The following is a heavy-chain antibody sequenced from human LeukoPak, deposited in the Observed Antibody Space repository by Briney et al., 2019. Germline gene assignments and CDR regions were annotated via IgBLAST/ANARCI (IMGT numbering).Heavy chain of an antibody. V-gene: IGHV3-43D*03. CDR2: ISWDGGST. D-gene: IGHD3-22*01. CDR1: GFTFDDYA. J-gene: IGHJ4*02. CDR3: ARPYYDSSYFDY. Sequence: GGSLRLSCAASGFTFDDYAMHWARQAPGKGLEWVSLISWDGGSTYYADSVKGRFTISRDNSKNSLYLQMNSLRAEDTAVYYCARPYYDSSYFDYWGQGTLVTVSS.